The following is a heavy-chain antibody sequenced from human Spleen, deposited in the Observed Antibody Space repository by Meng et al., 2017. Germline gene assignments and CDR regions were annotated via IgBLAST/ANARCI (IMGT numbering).Heavy chain of an antibody. J-gene: IGHJ4*02. CDR3: ARGARMTTVTALDY. Sequence: QVEPVEAGAGVKKPGSSVKVSCKASGGTFSSYAISWVRQAPGQGLEWMGGIIPIFGTANYAQKFQGRVTITADESTSTAYMELSSLRSEDTAVYYCARGARMTTVTALDYWGQGTLVTVSS. V-gene: IGHV1-69*01. CDR1: GGTFSSYA. CDR2: IIPIFGTA. D-gene: IGHD4-17*01.